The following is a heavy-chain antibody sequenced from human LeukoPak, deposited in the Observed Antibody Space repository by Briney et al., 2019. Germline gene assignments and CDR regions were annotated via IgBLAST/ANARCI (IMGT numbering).Heavy chain of an antibody. CDR2: TNWNGGST. Sequence: PGGSLRLSCVASGFTFDDYGMGWVRQVPGKGLGWVSGTNWNGGSTGYADSVKGRFTISRDNAKNSLYLQMNSLRAEDTAVYYCARDSYYYDSSGDFDYWGQGTLVTVSS. D-gene: IGHD3-22*01. CDR1: GFTFDDYG. V-gene: IGHV3-20*04. J-gene: IGHJ4*02. CDR3: ARDSYYYDSSGDFDY.